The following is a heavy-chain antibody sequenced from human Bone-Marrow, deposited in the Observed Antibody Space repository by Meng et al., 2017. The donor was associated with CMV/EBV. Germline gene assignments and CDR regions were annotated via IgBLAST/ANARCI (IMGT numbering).Heavy chain of an antibody. CDR3: ARDGDDSSGYYYDY. V-gene: IGHV1-46*01. CDR1: GYTFTSYY. J-gene: IGHJ4*02. D-gene: IGHD3-22*01. CDR2: INPSGGST. Sequence: KAAGYTFTSYYRHWVRQAPGQGLEWMGIINPSGGSTSYAQKFQGRVTMTRDTSTSTVYMELSSLRSEDTAVYYCARDGDDSSGYYYDYWGQGTLVTSPQ.